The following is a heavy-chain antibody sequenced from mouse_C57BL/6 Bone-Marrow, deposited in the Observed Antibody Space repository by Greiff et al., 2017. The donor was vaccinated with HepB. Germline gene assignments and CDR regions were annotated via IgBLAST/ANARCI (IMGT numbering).Heavy chain of an antibody. CDR3: ARWNDYDKGFDY. Sequence: DVHLVESGGGLVQPGGSLSLSCAASGFTFTDYYMSWVRQPPGKALEWLGFIRNKANGYTTEYSASVKGRFTISRDNSQSILYLQMNALRAEDSATYYCARWNDYDKGFDYWGQGTTLTVSS. CDR1: GFTFTDYY. V-gene: IGHV7-3*01. CDR2: IRNKANGYTT. J-gene: IGHJ2*01. D-gene: IGHD2-4*01.